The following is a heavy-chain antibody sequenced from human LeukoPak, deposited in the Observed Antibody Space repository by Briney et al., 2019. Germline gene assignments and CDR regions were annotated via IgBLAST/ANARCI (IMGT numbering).Heavy chain of an antibody. V-gene: IGHV4-39*02. CDR1: GGSISSSSYF. CDR3: ARDDIVVVPAAMGDAFDI. D-gene: IGHD2-2*01. Sequence: SETLSLTCTVSGGSISSSSYFWGWIRQPTGKGLEWIGTIYYSGSTYYNPSLKSRVTISIDTSKNQFSLNLRSVTAADTAVYYCARDDIVVVPAAMGDAFDIWGQGTMVTVSS. CDR2: IYYSGST. J-gene: IGHJ3*02.